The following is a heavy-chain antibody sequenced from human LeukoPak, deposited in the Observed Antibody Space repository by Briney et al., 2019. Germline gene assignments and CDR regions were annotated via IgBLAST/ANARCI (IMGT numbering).Heavy chain of an antibody. CDR3: ALASITMVRGAFDY. D-gene: IGHD3-10*01. CDR1: GFTFSSYS. V-gene: IGHV3-66*01. Sequence: GGSLRLSCAASGFTFSSYSMNWVRQAPGKGLEWVSVIYSGGSTYYADSVKGRFNISRDISKNTLYLQMNSLRAEDTAVYYCALASITMVRGAFDYWGQGTLVTVSS. J-gene: IGHJ4*02. CDR2: IYSGGST.